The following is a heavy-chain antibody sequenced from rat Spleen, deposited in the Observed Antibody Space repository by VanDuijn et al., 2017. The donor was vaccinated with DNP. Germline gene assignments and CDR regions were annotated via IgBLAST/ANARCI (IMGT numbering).Heavy chain of an antibody. J-gene: IGHJ4*01. Sequence: EVQLVESGGGLVQPGRSLKLSCAASGFTFSAYYMAWIRQAPTKGLEWVAYIRYDGGSTKYGDSVKGRFTISRDNAKNTLYLQMNSLRSEDMATYYCATQRSGYAMDAWGQGTSVTVSS. CDR3: ATQRSGYAMDA. CDR2: IRYDGGST. V-gene: IGHV5-22*01. CDR1: GFTFSAYY. D-gene: IGHD4-3*01.